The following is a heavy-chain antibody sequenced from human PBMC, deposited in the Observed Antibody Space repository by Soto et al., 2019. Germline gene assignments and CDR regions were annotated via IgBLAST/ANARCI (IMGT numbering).Heavy chain of an antibody. Sequence: GGSLILCTADSWFTWGIYETHWIRTAPGRGLEWVSYIGSSGSTMYYADSVKGRFTISRDNAKNSLYLQMNSLRAEDTAVYYCARAPFLTGYFDYWGQGTLVNFSS. CDR3: ARAPFLTGYFDY. V-gene: IGHV3-48*03. J-gene: IGHJ4*02. CDR2: IGSSGSTM. D-gene: IGHD3-9*01. CDR1: WFTWGIYE.